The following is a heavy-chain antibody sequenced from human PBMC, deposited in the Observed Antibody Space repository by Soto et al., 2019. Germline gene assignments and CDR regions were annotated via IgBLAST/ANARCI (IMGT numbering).Heavy chain of an antibody. V-gene: IGHV4-30-4*01. D-gene: IGHD3-22*01. CDR2: IYYSGST. CDR1: GGSISSGDYY. Sequence: SETLSLTCTVSGGSISSGDYYWSWIRQPPGKGLEWIGYIYYSGSTYYNPSLKSRVTISVDTSKNQFSLKLSSVTAADTAVYYCAGQTYYYGSSGSAFDIWGQGTMVTVSS. J-gene: IGHJ3*02. CDR3: AGQTYYYGSSGSAFDI.